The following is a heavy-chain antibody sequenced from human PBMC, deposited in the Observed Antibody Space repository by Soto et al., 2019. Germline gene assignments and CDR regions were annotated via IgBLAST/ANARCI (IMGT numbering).Heavy chain of an antibody. CDR3: AKAVTVAGTLPYY. V-gene: IGHV3-7*01. J-gene: IGHJ4*02. CDR1: GLPFRDHS. CDR2: INQDGSEK. D-gene: IGHD6-19*01. Sequence: PGGSQRLSCAASGLPFRDHSINWVRQAPGKGLEWVAKINQDGSEKYYGDSVKGRFTISRDNAKNSLFLQMSSLRVEDTAVYYCAKAVTVAGTLPYYWGQGT.